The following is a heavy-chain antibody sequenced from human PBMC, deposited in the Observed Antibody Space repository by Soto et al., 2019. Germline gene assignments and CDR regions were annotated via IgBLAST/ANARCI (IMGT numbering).Heavy chain of an antibody. CDR1: GRSFSGYY. CDR2: INHSGST. J-gene: IGHJ6*02. CDR3: SRGELRRYYYYGLDV. D-gene: IGHD3-3*01. V-gene: IGHV4-34*01. Sequence: PSETLSLTCAVCGRSFSGYYWTWIRQTPGKGLEWIGEINHSGSTNYNPSLKSRINISVDTSKNQFSLKLSSVTAADTAVYYCSRGELRRYYYYGLDVWGQGTTVTVSS.